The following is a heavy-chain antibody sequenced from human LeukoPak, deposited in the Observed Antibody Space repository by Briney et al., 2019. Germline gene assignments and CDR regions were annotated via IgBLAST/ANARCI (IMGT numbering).Heavy chain of an antibody. V-gene: IGHV3-7*01. J-gene: IGHJ4*02. D-gene: IGHD3-10*01. CDR1: GFTFTTYC. CDR3: VKVAKYYYGSETYYFFEH. CDR2: INQDGTEK. Sequence: VQPGESLRLSCAASGFTFTTYCMSWVRQLPGKGLEWVASINQDGTEKYYVDSVKGRFTISRDNAKNSLDLQMNSLRVEDTGIYYCVKVAKYYYGSETYYFFEHWGQGTPVTASS.